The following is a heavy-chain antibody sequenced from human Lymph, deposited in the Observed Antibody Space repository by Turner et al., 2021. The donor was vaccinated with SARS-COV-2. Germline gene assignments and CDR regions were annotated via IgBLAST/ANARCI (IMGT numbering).Heavy chain of an antibody. CDR3: ARMGSSSWYFDY. V-gene: IGHV3-7*01. J-gene: IGHJ4*02. Sequence: EVQLVESGGGLVPPGGSLRLSCAASGLTFSYYWMSWVRQGPGKGLEWVANIKQDGSEKYYVDSVKGRFTISRDNAKNSLFLQMNSLRAEDTAVYDCARMGSSSWYFDYWGQGTLVTVSS. CDR2: IKQDGSEK. D-gene: IGHD1-26*01. CDR1: GLTFSYYW.